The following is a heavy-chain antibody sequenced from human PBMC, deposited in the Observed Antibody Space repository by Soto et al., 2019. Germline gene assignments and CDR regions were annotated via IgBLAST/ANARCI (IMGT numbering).Heavy chain of an antibody. D-gene: IGHD3-9*01. V-gene: IGHV4-59*08. CDR1: GGSISSYY. CDR3: SGLLRYVSSRYHLNY. CDR2: IYYSGST. J-gene: IGHJ4*02. Sequence: SETLFLTCTVSGGSISSYYWSWIRQPPGKGLEWIGYIYYSGSTNYNPSLKSRVTMSVDTSKNQFSLKLNSVTAADTAVFYCSGLLRYVSSRYHLNYLGQGTLVTVSS.